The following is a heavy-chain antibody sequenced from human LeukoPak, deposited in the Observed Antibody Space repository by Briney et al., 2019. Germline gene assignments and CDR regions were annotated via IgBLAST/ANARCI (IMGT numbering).Heavy chain of an antibody. Sequence: PGGSLRLSCAASGFTFSSYWMSLMRQAPGKGLEWVANIKYDGNEEYYVDSVKGRFTIPRDNAKNSLYLQLNSLRVEDTAVYYCKSGGAAPGSFDYWGQGTLVTVSP. J-gene: IGHJ4*02. CDR2: IKYDGNEE. V-gene: IGHV3-7*01. D-gene: IGHD1-1*01. CDR3: KSGGAAPGSFDY. CDR1: GFTFSSYW.